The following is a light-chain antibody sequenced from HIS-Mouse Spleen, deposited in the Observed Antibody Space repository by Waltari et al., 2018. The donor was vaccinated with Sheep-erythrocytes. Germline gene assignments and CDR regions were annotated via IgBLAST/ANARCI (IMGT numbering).Light chain of an antibody. Sequence: QSALTQPRPVSGSPGQSVTISCPGTSSDGGGYNYVSWYQQHPGKAPKLMIYDVSKRPSGVPDRFSGSKSGNTASLTISGLQAEDEADYYCCSYAGSYNHVFATGTKVTVL. J-gene: IGLJ1*01. CDR2: DVS. CDR1: SSDGGGYNY. CDR3: CSYAGSYNHV. V-gene: IGLV2-11*01.